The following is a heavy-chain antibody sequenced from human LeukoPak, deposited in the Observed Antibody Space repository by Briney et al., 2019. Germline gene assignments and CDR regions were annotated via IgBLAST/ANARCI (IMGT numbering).Heavy chain of an antibody. CDR2: IWSDGSNK. CDR3: ARELFSSGSCPDG. J-gene: IGHJ4*02. V-gene: IGHV3-33*01. Sequence: PGRSLRLSCAASGFTFSYYAIHWVRQAPGKGLEWVALIWSDGSNKYYADSVKGRITISRDNSKNTVYLQMNSLRAEDTAVYYCARELFSSGSCPDGWGQGTLDTVPS. CDR1: GFTFSYYA. D-gene: IGHD3-10*01.